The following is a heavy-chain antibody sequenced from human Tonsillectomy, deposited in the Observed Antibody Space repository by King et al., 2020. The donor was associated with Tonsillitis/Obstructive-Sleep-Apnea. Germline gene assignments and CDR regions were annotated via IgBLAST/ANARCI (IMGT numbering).Heavy chain of an antibody. CDR2: IRSKAYGGTT. J-gene: IGHJ6*03. CDR1: GFTFGDYA. CDR3: TRDHLRKGYQLPLGYYYYYMDV. Sequence: DVQLVESGGGLVQPGRSLRLSCTASGFTFGDYAMSWVRQAPGKGLEWVGFIRSKAYGGTTEYAASVKGRFTISRDDSKSIAYLQMNSLKTEDTAVYYCTRDHLRKGYQLPLGYYYYYMDVWGKGTTVTVSS. V-gene: IGHV3-49*04. D-gene: IGHD2-2*01.